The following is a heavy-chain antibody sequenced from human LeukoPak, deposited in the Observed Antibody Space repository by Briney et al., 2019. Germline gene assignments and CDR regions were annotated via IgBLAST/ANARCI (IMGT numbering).Heavy chain of an antibody. CDR2: VYYSGST. V-gene: IGHV4-59*08. D-gene: IGHD3-22*01. CDR1: GGSTSGYY. J-gene: IGHJ5*02. Sequence: SETLSLTCSVSGGSTSGYYWSWIRQPPGKGLEWIGYVYYSGSTNYNPSLKSRVTISVDTSKNQFSLKLSSVTAADTAVYYCARPNYYYDSSGYYGVWFDPWGQGTLVTVSS. CDR3: ARPNYYYDSSGYYGVWFDP.